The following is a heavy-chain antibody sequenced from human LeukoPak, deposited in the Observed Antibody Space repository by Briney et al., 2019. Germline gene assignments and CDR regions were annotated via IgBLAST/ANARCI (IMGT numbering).Heavy chain of an antibody. J-gene: IGHJ6*02. CDR3: VKVPFIAARPSYYYYGMDV. D-gene: IGHD6-6*01. CDR2: ISGSGGST. Sequence: GGSLRLSCAASGFTFSNYAMSWVRQAPGKGLEWVSAISGSGGSTYYADSVKGRFTISRDNSKNTLYLQMNSLRAEDTAVYYCVKVPFIAARPSYYYYGMDVWGQGTTVTVSS. CDR1: GFTFSNYA. V-gene: IGHV3-23*01.